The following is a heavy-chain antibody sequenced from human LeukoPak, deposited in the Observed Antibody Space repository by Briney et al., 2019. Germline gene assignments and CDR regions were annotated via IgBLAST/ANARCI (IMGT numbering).Heavy chain of an antibody. J-gene: IGHJ5*02. CDR2: IHQSGIT. CDR1: GDSINSGGFY. D-gene: IGHD2-2*01. Sequence: SETLSLTCNVSGDSINSGGFYWNWIRQPPGKGLGWIAYIHQSGITVSNPSLKSRLTLSLDASKNQFSLRLTSVTVADTAVYYCARDLEYCSTTSCFTWGQGTLVTVSS. V-gene: IGHV4-30-2*01. CDR3: ARDLEYCSTTSCFT.